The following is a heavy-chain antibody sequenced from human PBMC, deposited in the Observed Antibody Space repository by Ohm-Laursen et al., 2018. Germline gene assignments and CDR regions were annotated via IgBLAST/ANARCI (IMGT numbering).Heavy chain of an antibody. D-gene: IGHD5-18*01. V-gene: IGHV4-59*11. CDR3: ARESMDTPMAYYFDF. CDR1: GASINSHH. J-gene: IGHJ4*02. CDR2: VYYSGST. Sequence: SDTLSLTCTVSGASINSHHWSFIRQPPGKGLEWIAFVYYSGSTYYNPSLKSRVSMSVDTSNNQFSLQLRYVTAADTAVYYCARESMDTPMAYYFDFWGQGALVTVSS.